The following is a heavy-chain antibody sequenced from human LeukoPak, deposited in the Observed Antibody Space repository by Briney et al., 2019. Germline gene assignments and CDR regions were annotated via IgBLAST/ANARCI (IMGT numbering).Heavy chain of an antibody. CDR2: VSYSGSA. CDR1: GDSISSYY. CDR3: ARSYGSGNYFDY. D-gene: IGHD3-10*01. Sequence: SETLSLTCTVSGDSISSYYWSWIRQPPGKRLEWIGYVSYSGSANFNPSLKSRVTISIDTPKNQFSLKLTSVTAADTAVYYCARSYGSGNYFDYWGQGTLVTVSS. V-gene: IGHV4-59*01. J-gene: IGHJ4*02.